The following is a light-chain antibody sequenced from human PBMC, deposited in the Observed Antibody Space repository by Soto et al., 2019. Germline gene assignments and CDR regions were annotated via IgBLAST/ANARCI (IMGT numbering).Light chain of an antibody. CDR3: PQRYDWPLS. V-gene: IGKV3-11*01. CDR1: QRISSY. Sequence: EIVLTQSPATLSLSPGESATLSCRASQRISSYLAWYQQKPGQAPRLLIYDTSNRATGIPARFSGGGSGTDFTLTISSLQPEDSAVYYCPQRYDWPLSFGPGTKVDIK. CDR2: DTS. J-gene: IGKJ3*01.